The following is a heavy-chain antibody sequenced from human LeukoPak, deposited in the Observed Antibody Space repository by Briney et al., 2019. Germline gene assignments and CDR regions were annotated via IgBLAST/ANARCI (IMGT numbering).Heavy chain of an antibody. J-gene: IGHJ3*02. CDR1: GYSFTSYW. CDR3: AGPVVAATDAFDI. CDR2: IYPGDSDT. V-gene: IGHV5-51*01. D-gene: IGHD2-15*01. Sequence: GESLKISCKGSGYSFTSYWIGWVRQMPGKGLEWMEIIYPGDSDTRYSPSFQGQVTISADKSISTAYLQWSSLKASDTAMYYCAGPVVAATDAFDIWGQGTMVTVSS.